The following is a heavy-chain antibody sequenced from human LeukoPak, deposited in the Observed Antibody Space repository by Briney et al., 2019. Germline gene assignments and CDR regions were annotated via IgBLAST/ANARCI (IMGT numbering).Heavy chain of an antibody. CDR2: INPNSGGT. CDR3: ARLEGSYPDY. J-gene: IGHJ4*02. V-gene: IGHV1-2*04. D-gene: IGHD3-16*02. Sequence: ASVKVSCKASGYTFTGYYMHWVRQAPGQGLEWMGWINPNSGGTNYAQKFQGWVTMTRDTSISTAYMELRSLRSDDTAVYYCARLEGSYPDYWGQGTLVTVSS. CDR1: GYTFTGYY.